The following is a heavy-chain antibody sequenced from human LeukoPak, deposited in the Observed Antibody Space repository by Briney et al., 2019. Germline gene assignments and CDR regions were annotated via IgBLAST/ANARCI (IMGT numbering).Heavy chain of an antibody. V-gene: IGHV1-8*01. CDR3: ARTTRSGVNFDY. D-gene: IGHD4-11*01. CDR2: MNPNSGNT. J-gene: IGHJ4*02. CDR1: GYTFTSYD. Sequence: GASVEVSCKASGYTFTSYDINWVRQATGQGLEWMGWMNPNSGNTGYAQKFQGRVTMTRNTSISTAYMELSSLRSEDTAVYYCARTTRSGVNFDYWGQGTLVTVSS.